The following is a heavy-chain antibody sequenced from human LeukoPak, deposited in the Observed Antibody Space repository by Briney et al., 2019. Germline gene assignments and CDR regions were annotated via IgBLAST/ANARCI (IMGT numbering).Heavy chain of an antibody. CDR3: AKDSGGTYFYYYYYMDV. J-gene: IGHJ6*03. CDR1: GFIFSRYS. D-gene: IGHD1-26*01. CDR2: ISGSGTTI. Sequence: GGSLRLSCAASGFIFSRYSMSWARQAPGKGLEWVSAISGSGTTIYYADSVKGRFTISRDNSKNTIYLQINSLRAEDTAVYYCAKDSGGTYFYYYYYMDVWGKGTTVTVSS. V-gene: IGHV3-23*01.